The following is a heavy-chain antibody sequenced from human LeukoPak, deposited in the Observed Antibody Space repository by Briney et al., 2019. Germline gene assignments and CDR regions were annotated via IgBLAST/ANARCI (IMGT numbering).Heavy chain of an antibody. Sequence: GGSLRLSCAASGFTFSSYWMSRVRQAPGKGLEWVANIKQDGSEKYYVDSVKGRFTISRDNAKDSLYLQMNSLRAEDTAVYYCARSLGYCSGGSCQWAFDIWGQGTMVTVSS. CDR3: ARSLGYCSGGSCQWAFDI. CDR2: IKQDGSEK. V-gene: IGHV3-7*01. CDR1: GFTFSSYW. D-gene: IGHD2-15*01. J-gene: IGHJ3*02.